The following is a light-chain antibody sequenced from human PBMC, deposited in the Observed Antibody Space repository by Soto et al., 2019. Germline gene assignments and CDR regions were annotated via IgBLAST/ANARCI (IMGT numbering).Light chain of an antibody. J-gene: IGKJ5*01. V-gene: IGKV3-20*01. Sequence: EIVLTQSPGTLSLFPGERATLSCRASQSLTTWYLAWYQQKPGQAPRLLIYGASSRATGIPDRFSGSGSGTDFTLTISRLEPEDFAMYYCQQYGSSPTFGQGTRLEIK. CDR1: QSLTTWY. CDR2: GAS. CDR3: QQYGSSPT.